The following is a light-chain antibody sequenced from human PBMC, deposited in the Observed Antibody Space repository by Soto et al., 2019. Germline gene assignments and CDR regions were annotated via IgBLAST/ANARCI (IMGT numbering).Light chain of an antibody. J-gene: IGKJ4*01. Sequence: DIHMTQSPSSLSASVGDRVTITCRTSQPISDYLNWYQQKPGKAPTLLIYTTSNLQSGVPSRFSGSGSATHFTLTISSLQPEDFATYYCLQHNTYPLTFGGGTKVDIK. CDR2: TTS. CDR3: LQHNTYPLT. V-gene: IGKV1-39*01. CDR1: QPISDY.